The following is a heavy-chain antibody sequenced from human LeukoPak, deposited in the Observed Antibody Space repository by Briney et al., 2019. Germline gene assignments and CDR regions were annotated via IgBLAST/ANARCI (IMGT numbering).Heavy chain of an antibody. V-gene: IGHV4-59*01. D-gene: IGHD6-25*01. CDR2: IYYSGST. CDR3: ARVGGRDDY. J-gene: IGHJ4*02. Sequence: PSETLSLTCAVYGGSFSGYYWSWIRQPPGKGLEWIGYIYYSGSTNYNPSLKSRVTISVDTSKNQFSLKLSSVTAADTAVYYCARVGGRDDYWGQGTLVTVSS. CDR1: GGSFSGYY.